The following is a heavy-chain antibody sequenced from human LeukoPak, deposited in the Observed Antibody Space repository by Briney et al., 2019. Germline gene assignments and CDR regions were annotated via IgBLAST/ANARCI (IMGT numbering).Heavy chain of an antibody. CDR3: ARETSLAGFASGLGFNY. CDR1: GGSISRNNYY. D-gene: IGHD6-19*01. CDR2: IYGSGYT. V-gene: IGHV4-61*03. Sequence: SETLSLTCTVSGGSISRNNYYWGWIRQPPGKGLEWIGYIYGSGYTNYNPSLKSRVTMSIDTSKNHFSLKLTSVTAADTATYYCARETSLAGFASGLGFNYWGQGILVTVSS. J-gene: IGHJ4*02.